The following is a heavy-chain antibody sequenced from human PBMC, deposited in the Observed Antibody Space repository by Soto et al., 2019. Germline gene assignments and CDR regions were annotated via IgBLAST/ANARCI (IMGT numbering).Heavy chain of an antibody. CDR1: GASVSGYY. Sequence: QVQLQETGPGLVKPSETLSLTCSVSGASVSGYYWSWIRQTPGKGLEWIGNIHNSGTSKYNPSLESRAPISLDTSKNESSLKITSVTTADTAVYYCARGPQWLRSDNWFDPWGQGNLVTVSS. J-gene: IGHJ5*02. CDR3: ARGPQWLRSDNWFDP. V-gene: IGHV4-59*02. CDR2: IHNSGTS. D-gene: IGHD5-12*01.